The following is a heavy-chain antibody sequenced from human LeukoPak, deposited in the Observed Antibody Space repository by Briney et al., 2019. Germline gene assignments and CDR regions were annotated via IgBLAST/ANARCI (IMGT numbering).Heavy chain of an antibody. J-gene: IGHJ4*02. D-gene: IGHD3-16*01. Sequence: GRSLRLSCAASGFTFSSYAMHWVRQAPGKGLEWVAVISYDGSNKYYADSVKGRFTISRDNSKNTLYLQMNRLRAEDTAVYYCARRGDYFDYWGQGTLVTVSS. V-gene: IGHV3-30*04. CDR1: GFTFSSYA. CDR2: ISYDGSNK. CDR3: ARRGDYFDY.